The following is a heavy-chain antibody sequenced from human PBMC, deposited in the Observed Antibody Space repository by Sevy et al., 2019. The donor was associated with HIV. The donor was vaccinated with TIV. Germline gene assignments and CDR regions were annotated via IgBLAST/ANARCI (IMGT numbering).Heavy chain of an antibody. D-gene: IGHD2-21*02. V-gene: IGHV3-33*01. CDR2: IWYDGSNK. Sequence: GESLKISCAASGFTFSSYGMHWVRQAPGKGLEWVAVIWYDGSNKYYADSVKGRFTISRDNSKNTLYLQMNSLRAEDTAVYYCARSLIVVVTAIVAGGAFDIWGQGTMVTVSS. J-gene: IGHJ3*02. CDR3: ARSLIVVVTAIVAGGAFDI. CDR1: GFTFSSYG.